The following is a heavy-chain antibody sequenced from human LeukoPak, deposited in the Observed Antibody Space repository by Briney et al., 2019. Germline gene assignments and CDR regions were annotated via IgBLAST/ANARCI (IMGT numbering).Heavy chain of an antibody. CDR2: MKQDGSEK. CDR3: ARDTEAFDY. Sequence: GGSLRLSCVASGFTFGKYWMSWVRQAPGRGLEGVAYMKQDGSEKYYVDSVKGRFTIFRDNAMNSLYLQMNSLRAEDTAVYYCARDTEAFDYWGQGTLVTVSS. V-gene: IGHV3-7*03. J-gene: IGHJ4*02. CDR1: GFTFGKYW.